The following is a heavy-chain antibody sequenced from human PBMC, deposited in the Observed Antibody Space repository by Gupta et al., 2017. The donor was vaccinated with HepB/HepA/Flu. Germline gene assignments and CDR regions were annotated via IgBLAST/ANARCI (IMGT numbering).Heavy chain of an antibody. CDR3: SRHPQHPSFES. CDR2: IYYSGTT. V-gene: IGHV4-39*01. CDR1: GGSISSSTYY. Sequence: HLQLQESGPGLVKPSETLSLTCTVPGGSISSSTYYWAWDRQPPGKGLEWIGSIYYSGTTDYAPSLKSRVTSSGDTSKNQFSLKWTSMNAADTAVYFWSRHPQHPSFESWGQGILVTVSS. J-gene: IGHJ4*02.